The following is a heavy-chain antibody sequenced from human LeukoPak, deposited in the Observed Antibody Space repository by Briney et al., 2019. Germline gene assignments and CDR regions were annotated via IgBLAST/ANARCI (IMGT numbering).Heavy chain of an antibody. CDR2: IWDTEIT. Sequence: PSATPALHWPVSGGFIKSYFWSWPRPPPGKGLGWIGYIWDTEITDYNPSLKSRVTISLDTSKNHFSLKLRSVTAADTALYFCARGLVLATDDAFDIWGQGTLVTVSS. CDR3: ARGLVLATDDAFDI. V-gene: IGHV4-59*01. J-gene: IGHJ3*02. D-gene: IGHD5-12*01. CDR1: GGFIKSYF.